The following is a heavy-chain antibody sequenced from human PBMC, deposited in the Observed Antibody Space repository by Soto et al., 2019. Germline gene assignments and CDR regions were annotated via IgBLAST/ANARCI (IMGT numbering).Heavy chain of an antibody. CDR2: INHSGST. J-gene: IGHJ4*02. D-gene: IGHD5-12*01. V-gene: IGHV4-34*01. Sequence: PSETLSLTCAAYGGSFSGYYWSWIRQPPGKGLEWIGEINHSGSTNYNPSLKSRVTISVDTSKNQFSLKLSSVTAADTAVYYCARAPLGWLRSNDYWGQGTLVTVSS. CDR3: ARAPLGWLRSNDY. CDR1: GGSFSGYY.